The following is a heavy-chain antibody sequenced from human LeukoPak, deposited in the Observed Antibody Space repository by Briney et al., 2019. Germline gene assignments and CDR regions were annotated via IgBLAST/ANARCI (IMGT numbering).Heavy chain of an antibody. CDR3: AKDRGGYFDY. Sequence: GGSLRLSCAASGFTFSSYGMHWVRQAPGKGLEWVAVISYDGSNKYYADSVKGRFTISRDNSKNTLYLQMNSLRAEDTAVYYCAKDRGGYFDYWGQGTLVTVSS. CDR1: GFTFSSYG. CDR2: ISYDGSNK. V-gene: IGHV3-30*18. J-gene: IGHJ4*02. D-gene: IGHD3-10*01.